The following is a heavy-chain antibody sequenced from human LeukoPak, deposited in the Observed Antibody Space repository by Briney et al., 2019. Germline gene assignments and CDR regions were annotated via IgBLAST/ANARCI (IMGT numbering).Heavy chain of an antibody. CDR3: ARDPTNTSGRYAHFDY. J-gene: IGHJ4*02. V-gene: IGHV1-18*01. D-gene: IGHD6-19*01. CDR1: GYTFTHHG. CDR2: ISGYNGDT. Sequence: ASVKVSCKASGYTFTHHGITWVRQAPGQGLEWMGWISGYNGDTHFAQNFRGRITTTTDTATSTAYMELRSLTSDDTAVYYCARDPTNTSGRYAHFDYWGQGTLVTVSS.